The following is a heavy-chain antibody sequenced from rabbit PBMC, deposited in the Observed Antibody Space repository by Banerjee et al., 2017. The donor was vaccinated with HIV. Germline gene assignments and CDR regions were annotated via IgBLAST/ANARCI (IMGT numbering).Heavy chain of an antibody. D-gene: IGHD7-1*01. CDR2: INTSSGNT. CDR3: ARDAGGDGYSNDL. CDR1: GFSFSNIYY. J-gene: IGHJ6*01. Sequence: QEQLEESGGDLVKPEGSLTLTCTASGFSFSNIYYMCWVRQAPGKGLEWIACINTSSGNTVYASWAKGRFTVSKTSSTTVTLQMTSLTAADTATYFCARDAGGDGYSNDLWGPGTLVTVS. V-gene: IGHV1S45*01.